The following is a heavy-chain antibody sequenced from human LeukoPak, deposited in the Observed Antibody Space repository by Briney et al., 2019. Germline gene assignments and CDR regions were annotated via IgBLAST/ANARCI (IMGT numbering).Heavy chain of an antibody. CDR3: ARGDFWSGSQDFDY. V-gene: IGHV1-8*03. J-gene: IGHJ4*02. CDR1: GYTFTSYD. CDR2: MNPNSGNT. D-gene: IGHD3-3*01. Sequence: ASVKVSCKASGYTFTSYDINWVRQATGQGLEWMGWMNPNSGNTGYAQKFQGRVTITRNTSISTAYMELSSLRSEDTAVYYCARGDFWSGSQDFDYWGQGTLVTVSS.